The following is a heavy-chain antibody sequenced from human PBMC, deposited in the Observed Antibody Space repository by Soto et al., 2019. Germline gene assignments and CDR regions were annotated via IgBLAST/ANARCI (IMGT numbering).Heavy chain of an antibody. V-gene: IGHV3-30*03. J-gene: IGHJ4*02. CDR2: ISYDGSNK. CDR1: GFPFSSYG. CDR3: VGGQYYFDY. Sequence: QVQLVESGGGVVQPGRSLRLSCAASGFPFSSYGMHWVREAPGKGLEWVAVISYDGSNKYYADSVKGQFTISRDNSASTLYLQMNSLRPEDTALYYCVGGQYYFDYRGQGTLVTVSP. D-gene: IGHD3-10*01.